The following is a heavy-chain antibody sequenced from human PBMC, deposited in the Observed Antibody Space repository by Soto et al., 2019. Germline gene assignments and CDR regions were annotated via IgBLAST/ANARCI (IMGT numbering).Heavy chain of an antibody. V-gene: IGHV1-69*13. CDR1: GGTFSSYA. J-gene: IGHJ4*02. CDR3: ARGGPEGSSGWYYFDY. CDR2: IIPIFGTA. D-gene: IGHD6-19*01. Sequence: VASVKVSCKASGGTFSSYAISCVRQAPGQGLEWMGGIIPIFGTANYAQKFQGRVTITADESTSTAYMELSSLRSEDTAVYYCARGGPEGSSGWYYFDYWGQGTLVTVSS.